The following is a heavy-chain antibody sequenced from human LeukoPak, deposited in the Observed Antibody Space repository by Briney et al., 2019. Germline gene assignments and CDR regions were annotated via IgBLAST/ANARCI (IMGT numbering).Heavy chain of an antibody. V-gene: IGHV3-74*01. J-gene: IGHJ4*02. CDR3: ARGPNSNWSGLDF. Sequence: GGSLRLSCTASGFSFSGHWMHWARQLPGKGLVWVSRISPTGSTTSYADSEKGRFTVSRDNAKNTLYLQVNNLRAEDTAVYYCARGPNSNWSGLDFWGQGTLLTVSS. CDR1: GFSFSGHW. D-gene: IGHD6-6*01. CDR2: ISPTGSTT.